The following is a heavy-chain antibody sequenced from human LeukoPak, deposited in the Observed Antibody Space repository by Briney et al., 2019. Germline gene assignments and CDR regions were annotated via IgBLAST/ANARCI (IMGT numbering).Heavy chain of an antibody. CDR3: ARDSGSNFDY. D-gene: IGHD2-15*01. J-gene: IGHJ4*02. Sequence: SETLSPTCTVSGGSISSYYWNWIRQPPGKGLEWIGYIYYSGSTNYNPSLKSRVTMSLDTSKNQFSLKLSSVTAADTAVYHCARDSGSNFDYWGQGTLVTVSS. CDR1: GGSISSYY. CDR2: IYYSGST. V-gene: IGHV4-59*01.